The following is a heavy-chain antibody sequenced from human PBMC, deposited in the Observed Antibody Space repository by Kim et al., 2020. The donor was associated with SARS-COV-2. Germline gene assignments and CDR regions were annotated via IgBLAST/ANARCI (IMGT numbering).Heavy chain of an antibody. V-gene: IGHV4-61*01. CDR2: MYYSGRT. CDR3: ARYRAGGPGFDS. J-gene: IGHJ4*02. D-gene: IGHD3-10*01. Sequence: SETLSLTCSVSGDSVSASSNYWGWIRQPRGKGLEWIVYMYYSGRTNFNPSLESRVTISIDTAKNQFSLGLTSVTTADTGMYYCARYRAGGPGFDSWGQG. CDR1: GDSVSASSNY.